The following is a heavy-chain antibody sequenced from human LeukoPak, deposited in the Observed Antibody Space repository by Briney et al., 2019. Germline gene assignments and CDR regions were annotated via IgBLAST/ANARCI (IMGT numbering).Heavy chain of an antibody. J-gene: IGHJ4*02. CDR2: MSPNSGNT. D-gene: IGHD1-20*01. V-gene: IGHV1-8*03. CDR1: GYAFTNYD. Sequence: ASVKVSCKASGYAFTNYDINWVRQATGQGLEWVGWMSPNSGNTGYAQKFQGRVTITRNTSISTAYMELSSLRSEDTAVYYCARLGHNWSLDSWGRGTLVTVSS. CDR3: ARLGHNWSLDS.